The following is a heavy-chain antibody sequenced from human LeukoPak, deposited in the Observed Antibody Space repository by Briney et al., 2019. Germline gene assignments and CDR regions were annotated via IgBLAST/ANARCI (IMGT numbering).Heavy chain of an antibody. D-gene: IGHD2-21*01. V-gene: IGHV1-18*01. Sequence: GALVKVSCKASGYTSTSYGISWVRQAPGQGLEWMGWINAYNDNTNYAQKFQGRVTMTTDTSTSTAYMELRSLRSDDTAVFYCARAGGSYSPSDYWGQGTLVTVSS. CDR1: GYTSTSYG. J-gene: IGHJ4*02. CDR3: ARAGGSYSPSDY. CDR2: INAYNDNT.